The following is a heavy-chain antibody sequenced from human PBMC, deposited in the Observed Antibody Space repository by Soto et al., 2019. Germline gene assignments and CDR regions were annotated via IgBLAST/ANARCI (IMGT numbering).Heavy chain of an antibody. CDR2: IKQDGSER. Sequence: EVQLVESGGGLVQPGGSLRLSCAASGFTFSNYWISWVRQAPVKGLEWVANIKQDGSERNYVDSVKGRFTISRDNAKNSLYVQLNSLRAEDTAVYYCARAGSENDYWGQGTLVTVSS. D-gene: IGHD3-10*01. CDR1: GFTFSNYW. V-gene: IGHV3-7*05. J-gene: IGHJ4*02. CDR3: ARAGSENDY.